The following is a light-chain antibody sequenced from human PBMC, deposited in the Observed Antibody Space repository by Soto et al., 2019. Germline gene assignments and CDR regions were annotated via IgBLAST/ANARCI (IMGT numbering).Light chain of an antibody. J-gene: IGKJ1*01. CDR3: MQGTYRRT. CDR1: QSLVHSDGNTY. V-gene: IGKV2-30*02. Sequence: DIVMTQSPLSLPVTLGQPASISCRASQSLVHSDGNTYLNWYQQRPGQSPRRLIYRVSNRDSGVPDRFSGSGSATYFTLKISRVEAEDVGVYYCMQGTYRRTFGQGTKVEIK. CDR2: RVS.